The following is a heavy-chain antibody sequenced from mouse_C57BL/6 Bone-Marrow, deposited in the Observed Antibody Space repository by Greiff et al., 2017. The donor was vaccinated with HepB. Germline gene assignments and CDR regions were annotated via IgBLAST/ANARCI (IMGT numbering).Heavy chain of an antibody. Sequence: VQLQQPGAELVRPGSSVKLSCKASGYTFTSYWMHWVKQRPGQGLEWIGVIDPSDSYTNYNQKFKGKATLTVDTSSSTAYMQLSGLTSEDSAVYYCARSDYWGQGTTLTVSS. J-gene: IGHJ2*01. CDR1: GYTFTSYW. CDR3: ARSDY. CDR2: IDPSDSYT. V-gene: IGHV1-59*01.